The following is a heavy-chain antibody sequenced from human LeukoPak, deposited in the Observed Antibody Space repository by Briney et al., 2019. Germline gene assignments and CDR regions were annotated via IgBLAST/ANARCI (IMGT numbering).Heavy chain of an antibody. V-gene: IGHV1-24*01. Sequence: ASVKVSCKVSGYTLTELSMHWVRQAPGKGLEWMGGFDPEDGETIYAQKFQGRVTMTEDTSTDTAYMELSSLRSEDTAVYYCARDRITIFGVVITNYFDYWGQGTLVTVSS. CDR2: FDPEDGET. CDR3: ARDRITIFGVVITNYFDY. J-gene: IGHJ4*02. CDR1: GYTLTELS. D-gene: IGHD3-3*01.